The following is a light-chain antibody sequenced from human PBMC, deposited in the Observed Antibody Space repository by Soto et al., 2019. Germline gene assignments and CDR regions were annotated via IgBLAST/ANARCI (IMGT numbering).Light chain of an antibody. V-gene: IGLV1-47*01. CDR3: AAWDDSLSGRDVV. CDR2: RNI. Sequence: QSVLTQPPSASGTPGQWVTISCSGSHSNIGNNFVYWYQQLPGTAPKLLIYRNIHRPSGVPDRFSGSKSGTSASLAISGLRSEDEADYYCAAWDDSLSGRDVVFGGGTKVTVL. CDR1: HSNIGNNF. J-gene: IGLJ2*01.